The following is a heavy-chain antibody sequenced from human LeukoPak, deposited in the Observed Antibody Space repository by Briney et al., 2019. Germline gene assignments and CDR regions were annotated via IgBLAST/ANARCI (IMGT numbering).Heavy chain of an antibody. V-gene: IGHV3-23*01. J-gene: IGHJ4*02. CDR1: GFTFSNYA. CDR2: ITGSGGST. CDR3: AKVLGVAAKYYFDF. D-gene: IGHD2-15*01. Sequence: GGSLRLSCAASGFTFSNYAMSWVRQAPGKGLEWVSIITGSGGSTYYADSVKGRFTISRDNSKNTLYLQMNSLRAEDTAVYYCAKVLGVAAKYYFDFWGQGTLVTVSS.